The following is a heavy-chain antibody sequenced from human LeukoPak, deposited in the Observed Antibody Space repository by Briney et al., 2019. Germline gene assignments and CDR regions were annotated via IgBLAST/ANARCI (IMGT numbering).Heavy chain of an antibody. CDR3: ARGGSSSWYWFDP. V-gene: IGHV1-69*04. Sequence: GASVKVSCKASRGTFSSYAISWVRQAPGQGLEWMGRIIPILGIANYAQKFQGRVTITADKSTSTAYMELSSLRSEDTAVYYCARGGSSSWYWFDPWGQGTLVTVSS. CDR2: IIPILGIA. J-gene: IGHJ5*02. D-gene: IGHD6-13*01. CDR1: RGTFSSYA.